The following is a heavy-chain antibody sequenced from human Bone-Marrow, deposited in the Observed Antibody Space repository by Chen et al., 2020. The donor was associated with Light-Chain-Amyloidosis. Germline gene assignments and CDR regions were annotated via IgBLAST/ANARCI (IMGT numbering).Heavy chain of an antibody. Sequence: EVQVVESGGGLVQPGGSLRLSCAASGFTFSSYAMSWVRQAPGKGLEWVSSISGSGGNTYYADSVKGRLTLSRDNSKNTLSLQMNSLRAEDTAVYYCAKFLDRGSRYYYYGMDVWGQGTTVTVSS. J-gene: IGHJ6*02. D-gene: IGHD3-10*01. V-gene: IGHV3-23*04. CDR3: AKFLDRGSRYYYYGMDV. CDR2: ISGSGGNT. CDR1: GFTFSSYA.